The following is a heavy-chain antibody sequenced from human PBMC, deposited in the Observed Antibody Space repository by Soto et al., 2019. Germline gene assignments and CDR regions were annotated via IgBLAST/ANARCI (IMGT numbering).Heavy chain of an antibody. CDR3: ARGGVVVPAAILPTPSNNWFDP. V-gene: IGHV4-34*01. Sequence: QVQLQQWGAGLLKPSETLSLTCAVYGGSFSGYYWSWIRQPPGKGLEWIGEINHSGSTNYNPSLTSRVTISVDTSKNQFSLKLSSVTAADTAVYYCARGGVVVPAAILPTPSNNWFDPWGQGTLVTVSS. D-gene: IGHD2-2*01. CDR2: INHSGST. J-gene: IGHJ5*02. CDR1: GGSFSGYY.